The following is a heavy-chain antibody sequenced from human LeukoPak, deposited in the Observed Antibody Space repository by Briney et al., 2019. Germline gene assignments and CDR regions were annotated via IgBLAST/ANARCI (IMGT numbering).Heavy chain of an antibody. Sequence: SETLSLTCTVSGRSFSNTSHYWGWIRQPQGKGLEWIGSIYYGGSTYYNPSLKSRVTITVDTSKNQFSLKLSSVTAADTAVYYCARAIGRGSGSWYFDYWGQGTLVTVSS. V-gene: IGHV4-39*01. CDR1: GRSFSNTSHY. CDR3: ARAIGRGSGSWYFDY. J-gene: IGHJ4*02. CDR2: IYYGGST. D-gene: IGHD6-13*01.